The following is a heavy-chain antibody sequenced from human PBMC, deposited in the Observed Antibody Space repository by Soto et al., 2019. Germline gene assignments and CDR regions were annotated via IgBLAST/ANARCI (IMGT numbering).Heavy chain of an antibody. Sequence: SETLSLTCTVSGGSLSSYYWGWLRQPPGKGLECIWYIYYSGSTTYNPSLKSRVTISVDTSKNQFSLKLSSVTAADTAVYYCARVSPPSYYYDSSGYHYPNYYYYGMDVWGQGTPVTVSS. J-gene: IGHJ6*02. V-gene: IGHV4-59*01. CDR3: ARVSPPSYYYDSSGYHYPNYYYYGMDV. D-gene: IGHD3-22*01. CDR2: IYYSGST. CDR1: GGSLSSYY.